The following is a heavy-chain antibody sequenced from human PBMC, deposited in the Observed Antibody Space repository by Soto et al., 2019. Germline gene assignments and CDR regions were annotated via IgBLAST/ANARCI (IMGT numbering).Heavy chain of an antibody. J-gene: IGHJ5*02. Sequence: PGGSLRLACAASGFTFSNYAMTWVRQAPGKGLEWVSTISGSGFTTYYADSVKGRFTISRDNSKNTIYLQMTSLRADDTAVYYYAKGEDDIGFLIHHASWGQGTLVTVSS. CDR2: ISGSGFTT. V-gene: IGHV3-23*01. D-gene: IGHD3-9*01. CDR3: AKGEDDIGFLIHHAS. CDR1: GFTFSNYA.